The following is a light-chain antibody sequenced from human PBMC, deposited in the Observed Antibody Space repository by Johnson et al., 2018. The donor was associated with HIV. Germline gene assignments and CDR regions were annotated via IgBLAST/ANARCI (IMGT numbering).Light chain of an antibody. V-gene: IGLV1-51*02. J-gene: IGLJ1*01. CDR3: GTWDSSIYV. CDR2: ENN. CDR1: SSNIGNNY. Sequence: QPVLTQPPSVSAAPGQKVTISCSGSSSNIGNNYVSWYQQLPGTAPKLLIYENNKRPSGIPDRFSGSKSGTSATLGITGLQTGDEADYYCGTWDSSIYVFGTGTKVTVL.